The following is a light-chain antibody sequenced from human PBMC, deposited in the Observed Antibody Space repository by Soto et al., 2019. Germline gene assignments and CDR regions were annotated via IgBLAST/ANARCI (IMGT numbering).Light chain of an antibody. Sequence: QSALTQPPSVSGAPGQRVTISCTGSSSNIGAGYEVHWYQQLPGTAPKLLIYGNSNRPSGVPDRFSGSKSGTSASLAITGLQAEDEADYYCQSYDSSLSGPSFGGGTKVTVL. J-gene: IGLJ2*01. CDR1: SSNIGAGYE. CDR3: QSYDSSLSGPS. V-gene: IGLV1-40*01. CDR2: GNS.